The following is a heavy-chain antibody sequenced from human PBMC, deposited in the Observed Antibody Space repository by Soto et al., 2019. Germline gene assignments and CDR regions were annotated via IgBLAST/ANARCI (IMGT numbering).Heavy chain of an antibody. V-gene: IGHV1-18*01. CDR3: ARAVDYYDSSGYYTHEYFPH. CDR2: ISAYNGNT. D-gene: IGHD3-22*01. J-gene: IGHJ1*01. Sequence: QVQLVQSGAEVKKPGASVKVSCKASGYTFTSYGISWVRQAPGQGLEWMGWISAYNGNTNYAQKIQGRVIMTRDTATSTDYMELSSLRSDDTPVYYCARAVDYYDSSGYYTHEYFPHWGQDTLVTDS. CDR1: GYTFTSYG.